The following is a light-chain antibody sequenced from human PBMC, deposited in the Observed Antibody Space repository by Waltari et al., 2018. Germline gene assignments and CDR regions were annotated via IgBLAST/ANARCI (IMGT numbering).Light chain of an antibody. CDR1: QSISRH. J-gene: IGKJ1*01. V-gene: IGKV1-39*01. CDR2: GAS. CDR3: QQSYSAPWT. Sequence: MTQSPSSLSASVGDRVTITCRASQSISRHLNWYQQKPGKAPNLLIYGASNLQRGVPSRFSASGSGTDFTLTISSLQPEDFATYYCQQSYSAPWTFGQGTKVEIK.